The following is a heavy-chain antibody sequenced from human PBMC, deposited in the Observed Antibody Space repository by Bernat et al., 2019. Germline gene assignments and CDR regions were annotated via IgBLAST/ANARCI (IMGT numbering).Heavy chain of an antibody. J-gene: IGHJ4*02. CDR2: INHSGST. CDR1: GGSFSGYY. V-gene: IGHV4-34*01. CDR3: ARVSYGSRSYYAPFDY. Sequence: QVQLQQWGAGLLKPSETLSLTCAVYGGSFSGYYWSWIRQPPGKGLEWIGEINHSGSTNYNPSLKSRVTISVDTSKNQFSLKLSSVTAADTAVYYCARVSYGSRSYYAPFDYWGQGTLVTVSS. D-gene: IGHD3-10*01.